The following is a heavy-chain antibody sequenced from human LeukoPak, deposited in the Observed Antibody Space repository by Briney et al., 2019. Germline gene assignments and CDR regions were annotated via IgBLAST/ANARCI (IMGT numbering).Heavy chain of an antibody. Sequence: PGGSLRLSCAASGFTFSSYAMSWVRQAPGKGLEWVSAISSGSSSMYYADSVKGRFTISRDNAKSSLYLQMNSLRAEDAAVYYCARQCSITSCLWGQGTLVTVSS. CDR3: ARQCSITSCL. CDR1: GFTFSSYA. J-gene: IGHJ4*02. CDR2: ISSGSSSM. D-gene: IGHD2-2*01. V-gene: IGHV3-21*01.